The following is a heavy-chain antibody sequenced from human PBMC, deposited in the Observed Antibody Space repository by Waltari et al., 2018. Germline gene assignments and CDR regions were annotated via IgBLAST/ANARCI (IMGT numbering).Heavy chain of an antibody. J-gene: IGHJ4*02. CDR1: GGSISRGSYY. D-gene: IGHD1-26*01. V-gene: IGHV4-61*02. CDR3: ARDQGSYYYFDY. CDR2: IYTSGST. Sequence: QVQLQESGPGLVKPSQTLSLTCTVSGGSISRGSYYWSWIRQPAGKGLEWIGRIYTSGSTNYNPSLKSRVTISVDTSKNQFSLKLSSVTAADTAVYYCARDQGSYYYFDYWGQGTLVTVSS.